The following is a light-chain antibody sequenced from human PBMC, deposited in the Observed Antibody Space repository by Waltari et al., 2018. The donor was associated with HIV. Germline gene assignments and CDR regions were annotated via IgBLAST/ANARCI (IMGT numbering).Light chain of an antibody. V-gene: IGLV2-14*01. CDR2: DVT. CDR3: SSYTTSSTVV. CDR1: NSDVGGYDY. Sequence: QSALTQPASVSGSPGQSITISCTGTNSDVGGYDYVSWYQQHPGKAPKLIIYDVTNRPAGLSNRFSGSKSGNTASLTISGLQAEDEADYYCSSYTTSSTVVFGGGTKLTVL. J-gene: IGLJ2*01.